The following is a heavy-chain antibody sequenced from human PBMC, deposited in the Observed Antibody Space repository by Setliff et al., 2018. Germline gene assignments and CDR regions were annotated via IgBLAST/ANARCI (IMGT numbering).Heavy chain of an antibody. D-gene: IGHD3-22*01. CDR3: ARGPTIVDWFFDL. V-gene: IGHV4-59*01. CDR1: GGSMNNNY. Sequence: SETLSLTCTVSGGSMNNNYWTWIRQPPGKRLEWIGYIYYSGTTYYNPSLNSRLTISVDTSKNQFSLRLTSVTAADTAVYYCARGPTIVDWFFDLWGRGTLVTVSS. CDR2: IYYSGTT. J-gene: IGHJ2*01.